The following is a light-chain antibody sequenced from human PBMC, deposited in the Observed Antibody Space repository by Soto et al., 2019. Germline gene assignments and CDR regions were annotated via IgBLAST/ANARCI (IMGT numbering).Light chain of an antibody. CDR1: SSDVGSYNF. J-gene: IGLJ1*01. CDR3: CSYAGSSTYV. CDR2: EVY. Sequence: QSVLTQPASVSGSPGQSITISCTGNSSDVGSYNFVSWYQEHPGKAPKVMIYEVYKRPSGVSNRFSGSKSGSTASLTISGLQVEDEADYYCCSYAGSSTYVFGTGTKLTVL. V-gene: IGLV2-23*02.